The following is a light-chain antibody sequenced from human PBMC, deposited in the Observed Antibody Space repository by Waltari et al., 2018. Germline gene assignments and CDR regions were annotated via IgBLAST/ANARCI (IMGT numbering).Light chain of an antibody. Sequence: QSVLTQPPSVSAAPGQRVTISCSGTSSDIGTGSDVPWYQQLPGTAPKVVIYGDKNRPSGGPDRFSGSRSGTSASLTITGRQAEDEADYYCQSYDTSLRRVFGGGTKLTVL. CDR3: QSYDTSLRRV. J-gene: IGLJ3*02. V-gene: IGLV1-40*01. CDR1: SSDIGTGSD. CDR2: GDK.